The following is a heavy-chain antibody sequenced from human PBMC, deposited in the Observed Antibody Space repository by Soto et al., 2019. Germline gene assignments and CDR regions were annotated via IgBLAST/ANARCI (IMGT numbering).Heavy chain of an antibody. J-gene: IGHJ4*01. D-gene: IGHD1-1*01. Sequence: SETLSLTCTVSGGSISNYYWSWIRQPPGKGLEWIGYFYYTGITNYNPSLKSRISMSVDTSKNQFSLKLSSVTAADTAVYYCAREQDPPADAYNFGYWGLGTPVTVSS. CDR1: GGSISNYY. CDR3: AREQDPPADAYNFGY. CDR2: FYYTGIT. V-gene: IGHV4-59*12.